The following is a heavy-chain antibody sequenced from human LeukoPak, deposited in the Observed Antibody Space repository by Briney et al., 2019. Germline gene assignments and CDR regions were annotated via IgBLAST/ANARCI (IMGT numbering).Heavy chain of an antibody. V-gene: IGHV1-8*01. J-gene: IGHJ6*03. CDR1: GYSFSAYD. CDR2: MNPRSGNT. D-gene: IGHD5-12*01. Sequence: ASVKVSCKASGYSFSAYDINWVRQAAGHGREWMGWMNPRSGNTGHEQKFQGRVTMTRDTSISTAYMELGSLRPDDTAIYYCARGTVSRGYTGAYDNGFYFYYYMDVWGKGTTVSAS. CDR3: ARGTVSRGYTGAYDNGFYFYYYMDV.